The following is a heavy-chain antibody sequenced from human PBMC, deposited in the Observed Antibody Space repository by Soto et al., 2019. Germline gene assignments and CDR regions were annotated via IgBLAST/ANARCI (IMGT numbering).Heavy chain of an antibody. J-gene: IGHJ4*02. V-gene: IGHV3-21*01. CDR3: ASNYDILTGYSPFDY. CDR2: ISSSSSYI. D-gene: IGHD3-9*01. CDR1: GFTFSSYS. Sequence: EVQLVESGGGLVKPGGSLRLSCAASGFTFSSYSMNWVRQAPGKGLEWVSSISSSSSYIYYADPVKGRFTISRDNAKNSLYLQMNSLRAEDTAVYYCASNYDILTGYSPFDYWGQGTLVTVSS.